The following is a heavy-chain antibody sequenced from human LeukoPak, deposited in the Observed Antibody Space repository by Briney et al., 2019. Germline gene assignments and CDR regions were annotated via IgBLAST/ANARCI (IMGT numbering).Heavy chain of an antibody. CDR2: VYDNGRNNYSGRT. D-gene: IGHD5-12*01. Sequence: TSETLSLTCGVTGGSMSDSYWRWIRQPPGKGLEWIGFVYDNGRNNYSGRTSYNTSLAGGVTMSMDTSKNQFSLKMSSVTAADTAVYFCARGHRYNNGYPYFDSWGQGTLVSVSS. CDR3: ARGHRYNNGYPYFDS. CDR1: GGSMSDSY. J-gene: IGHJ4*02. V-gene: IGHV4-59*01.